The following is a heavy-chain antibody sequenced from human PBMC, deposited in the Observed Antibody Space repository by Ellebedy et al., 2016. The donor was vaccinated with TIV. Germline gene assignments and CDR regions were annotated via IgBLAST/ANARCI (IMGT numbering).Heavy chain of an antibody. J-gene: IGHJ2*01. CDR1: GGSISSSSYY. CDR2: IYYSGST. D-gene: IGHD4-17*01. CDR3: ASDQHYGDYGLILWYFDL. Sequence: SETLSLTXTVSGGSISSSSYYWGWIRQPPGKGLEWIGSIYYSGSTYYNPSLKSRVTISVDTSKNQFSLKLSSVTAADTAVYYCASDQHYGDYGLILWYFDLWGRGTLVTVSS. V-gene: IGHV4-39*01.